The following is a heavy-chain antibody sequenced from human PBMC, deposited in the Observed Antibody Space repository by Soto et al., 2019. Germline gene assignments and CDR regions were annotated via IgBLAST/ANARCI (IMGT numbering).Heavy chain of an antibody. V-gene: IGHV1-69*13. CDR1: GGTFSSYA. D-gene: IGHD6-13*01. Sequence: GASVKVSCKASGGTFSSYAISWVRQAPGQGLEWMGGIIPIFGTANYAQKFQGRATITADESTSTACMELSSLRSEDTAVYYCARAILSSSWYTNWFDPWGQGTLVTVSS. J-gene: IGHJ5*02. CDR2: IIPIFGTA. CDR3: ARAILSSSWYTNWFDP.